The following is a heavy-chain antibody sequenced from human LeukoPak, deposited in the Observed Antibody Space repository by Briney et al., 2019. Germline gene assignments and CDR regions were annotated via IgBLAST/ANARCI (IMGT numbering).Heavy chain of an antibody. D-gene: IGHD4-17*01. Sequence: PGGSLRLSCEASGFTVSSNYMSWVRQAPGKGLEWVSVIYSNGNTYYADSVKGRFTISRDISKNTLYLQVNSLRAEDTAVYYCARDSPYGAWGQGTLVTVSS. CDR2: IYSNGNT. CDR1: GFTVSSNY. CDR3: ARDSPYGA. V-gene: IGHV3-66*01. J-gene: IGHJ5*02.